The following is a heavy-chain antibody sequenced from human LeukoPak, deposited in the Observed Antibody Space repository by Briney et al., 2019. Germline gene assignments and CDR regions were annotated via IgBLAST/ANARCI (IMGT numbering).Heavy chain of an antibody. Sequence: ASVEVSCKASGYTFTGYYMHWVRQALGQGLEWMGRINPNSGGTNYAQKFQGRVTMTRDTSISTAYMELSRLRSDDTAVYYCARIRVPSVGDYWGQGTLVTVSS. V-gene: IGHV1-2*06. D-gene: IGHD1-1*01. CDR2: INPNSGGT. CDR1: GYTFTGYY. J-gene: IGHJ4*02. CDR3: ARIRVPSVGDY.